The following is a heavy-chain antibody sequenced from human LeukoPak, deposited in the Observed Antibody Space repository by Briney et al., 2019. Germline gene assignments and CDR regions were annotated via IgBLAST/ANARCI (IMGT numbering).Heavy chain of an antibody. J-gene: IGHJ4*02. D-gene: IGHD2-15*01. CDR3: FRCHYIQY. CDR1: GFYFRDFW. CDR2: VKEDGSEK. V-gene: IGHV3-7*01. Sequence: GSLKLFFGASGFYFRDFWVDWVRPAPGKGLEWVANVKEDGSEKNYADTVKGRFTISSDKSKNSVYLQMKGLRACDTSVDYCFRCHYIQYRSQGTLVSVSS.